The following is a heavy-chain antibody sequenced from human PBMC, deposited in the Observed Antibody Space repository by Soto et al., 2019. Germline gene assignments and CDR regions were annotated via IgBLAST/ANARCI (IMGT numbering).Heavy chain of an antibody. CDR2: IYYSGST. V-gene: IGHV4-31*03. J-gene: IGHJ5*01. CDR1: GGSISSGGYY. Sequence: SETLSLTCTFSGGSISSGGYYLSWIRQHPGKGLEWIGYIYYSGSTYYNPSLKSRVTISVDTSNNQLSLQLNSVTPDDTAVYYCVRLIGNSWLDSWGQGTLVTVSS. CDR3: VRLIGNSWLDS. D-gene: IGHD2-8*01.